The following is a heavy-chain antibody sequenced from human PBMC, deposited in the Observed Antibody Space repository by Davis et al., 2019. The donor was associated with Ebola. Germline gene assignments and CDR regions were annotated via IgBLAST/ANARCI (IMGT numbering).Heavy chain of an antibody. J-gene: IGHJ4*02. Sequence: GESLKISCAASGCTFSDYYMSWIRQAPGKGLEWVSYISSSGSTIYYADSVKGRFTISRDNAKNSLYLQMNSLRAEDTALYYCARVSYSMTTEDYWGQGTLVTVSS. CDR2: ISSSGSTI. D-gene: IGHD4-17*01. CDR3: ARVSYSMTTEDY. CDR1: GCTFSDYY. V-gene: IGHV3-11*01.